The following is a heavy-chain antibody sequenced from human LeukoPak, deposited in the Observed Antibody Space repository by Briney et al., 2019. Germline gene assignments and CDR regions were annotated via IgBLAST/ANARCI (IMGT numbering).Heavy chain of an antibody. D-gene: IGHD6-13*01. J-gene: IGHJ5*02. V-gene: IGHV4-38-2*02. Sequence: SETLSLTCTVSGYSISSGYYWGWIRQLPGKGLEWIGSIYHSGSTYYNPSLKSRVTISVDTSKNEFSLKLSSVTAADTAVYYCARAYHSSWYLNWFDPWGQGTLVTVSS. CDR1: GYSISSGYY. CDR2: IYHSGST. CDR3: ARAYHSSWYLNWFDP.